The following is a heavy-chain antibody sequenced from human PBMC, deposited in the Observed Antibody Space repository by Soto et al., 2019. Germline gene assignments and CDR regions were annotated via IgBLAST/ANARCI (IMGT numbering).Heavy chain of an antibody. J-gene: IGHJ6*03. D-gene: IGHD3-3*02. V-gene: IGHV4-39*01. Sequence: QLQLQESGPGLVKPSETLSLTCTVSGGSISSSDYYWGWIRQPPGKGLEWIGAIYYSGTTYYSPSLQSRVTISVDTSKSQFSLKMRSVTAADTAVYFGARQAGAFGYYMDVWGKGPTVTVSS. CDR2: IYYSGTT. CDR3: ARQAGAFGYYMDV. CDR1: GGSISSSDYY.